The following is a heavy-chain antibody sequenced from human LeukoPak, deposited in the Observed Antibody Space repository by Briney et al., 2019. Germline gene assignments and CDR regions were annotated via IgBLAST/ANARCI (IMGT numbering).Heavy chain of an antibody. CDR3: ARRRSDNTVVDS. V-gene: IGHV5-51*01. D-gene: IGHD1-26*01. Sequence: GESLKISCKVSGYRFTSYWIGWVRQMPGKGLEWMGIIYPGDSETRYSPSFQGQVTISADKSITTAYLQWSSLKASDTAMYYCARRRSDNTVVDSWGQGSLVTVS. CDR1: GYRFTSYW. CDR2: IYPGDSET. J-gene: IGHJ5*01.